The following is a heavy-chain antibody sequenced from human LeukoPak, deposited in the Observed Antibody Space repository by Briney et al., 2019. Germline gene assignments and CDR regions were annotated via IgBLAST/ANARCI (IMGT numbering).Heavy chain of an antibody. D-gene: IGHD3-9*01. Sequence: PGGSLRLSCAASGFTFSSYWMHWVRQAPGKGLVWVSRINSDGSSTSYADSVKGRFTISRDNAKNTLYLQMNSLRAEDTAVYYGASGSDDILTGYYTDYFDYWGQGTLVTVSS. CDR3: ASGSDDILTGYYTDYFDY. V-gene: IGHV3-74*01. J-gene: IGHJ4*02. CDR2: INSDGSST. CDR1: GFTFSSYW.